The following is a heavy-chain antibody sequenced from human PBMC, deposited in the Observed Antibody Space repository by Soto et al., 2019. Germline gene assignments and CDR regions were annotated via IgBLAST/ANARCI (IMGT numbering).Heavy chain of an antibody. CDR2: IIPIFGTA. CDR3: ARSGRIEGSLGLNWFDP. D-gene: IGHD3-16*01. CDR1: GGTFSSYA. V-gene: IGHV1-69*12. J-gene: IGHJ5*02. Sequence: QVQLVQSGAEVKKPGSSVKVSCKASGGTFSSYAISWVRQAPGQGLEWMGGIIPIFGTANYAQKFQGRVTNTADESTSTAYMELSSLRSEDTAVYYCARSGRIEGSLGLNWFDPWGQGTLVTVSS.